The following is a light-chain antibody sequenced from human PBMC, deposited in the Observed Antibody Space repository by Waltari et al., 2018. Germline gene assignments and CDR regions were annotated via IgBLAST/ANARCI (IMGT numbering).Light chain of an antibody. CDR3: QQLNSYPPT. CDR2: AAS. J-gene: IGKJ1*01. V-gene: IGKV1-9*01. Sequence: DIQLTQSPSFLSASVGDRVTITCRASQGISSYFAWDQQKPGKAPKLVIYAASTLQSGVPSRFSGIGSGTEFTLTISSLQPEDFATYYCQQLNSYPPTFGQGTKVEIK. CDR1: QGISSY.